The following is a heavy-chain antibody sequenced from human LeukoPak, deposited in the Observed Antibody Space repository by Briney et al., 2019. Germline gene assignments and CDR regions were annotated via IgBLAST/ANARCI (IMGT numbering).Heavy chain of an antibody. CDR1: GFTFSTYG. J-gene: IGHJ4*02. Sequence: PGGSLRLSCVASGFTFSTYGMHWVRQAPGKGLEWVAVIWYDGSNKYYGDSVKGRFTISRDNSKNTLYLQMNSLRAEDTAVYYCARVRYSSGWYPHYWGQGTLVTVSS. D-gene: IGHD6-19*01. CDR3: ARVRYSSGWYPHY. CDR2: IWYDGSNK. V-gene: IGHV3-33*01.